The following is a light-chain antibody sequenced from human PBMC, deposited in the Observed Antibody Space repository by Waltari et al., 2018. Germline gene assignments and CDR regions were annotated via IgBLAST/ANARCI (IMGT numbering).Light chain of an antibody. CDR1: QSFLYSSNNLNY. CDR2: WAS. CDR3: QQFYSTPYT. J-gene: IGKJ2*01. Sequence: DIVMTQSPDSLAVSLGERATINCKSSQSFLYSSNNLNYLAWYQQKPGQPPKLLIYWASTRESGVPDRVSGSGSVTDFTLTISSLQAEDVAVYYCQQFYSTPYTFGQGTKLEIK. V-gene: IGKV4-1*01.